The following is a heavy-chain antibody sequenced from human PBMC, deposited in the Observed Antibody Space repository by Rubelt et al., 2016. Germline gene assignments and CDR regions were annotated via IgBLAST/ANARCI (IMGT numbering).Heavy chain of an antibody. D-gene: IGHD4-17*01. Sequence: QLQLQESGPGLVKPSETLSLTCTVSGGSISSSSYYWGWIRQPPGKGLEWIGSIYYSGSIYYNPSLMVRVTMSVDTSKNQFCLKRSSVTAADTAVYYCAREDYGDSEIHPFDYWGQGTLVTVSS. J-gene: IGHJ4*02. CDR3: AREDYGDSEIHPFDY. V-gene: IGHV4-39*02. CDR2: IYYSGSI. CDR1: GGSISSSSYY.